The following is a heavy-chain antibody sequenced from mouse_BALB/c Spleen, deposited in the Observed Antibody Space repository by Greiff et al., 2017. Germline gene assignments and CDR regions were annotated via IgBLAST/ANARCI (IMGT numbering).Heavy chain of an antibody. CDR3: ARGMDY. Sequence: DVQLQESGGGLVQPGGSLKLSCAASGFTFSSYGMSWVRQTPDKRLELVATINSNGGSTYYPDSVKGRFTISRDNAKNTLYLQMSSLKSEDTAMYYCARGMDYWGQGTSVTVSS. CDR2: INSNGGST. V-gene: IGHV5-6-3*01. J-gene: IGHJ4*01. CDR1: GFTFSSYG.